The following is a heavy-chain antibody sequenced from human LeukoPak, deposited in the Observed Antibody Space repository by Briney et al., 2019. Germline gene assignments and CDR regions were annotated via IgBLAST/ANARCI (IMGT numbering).Heavy chain of an antibody. V-gene: IGHV3-15*01. Sequence: PGGSLRLSCAASGFTFSNAYMSWVRQAPGKGLEWVGLIKSKTNGGTTEYAAPVKGRFTISRDDSKNTLYLQMNSLKTEDTAVYYCATVALYWGQGTLVSVSS. CDR1: GFTFSNAY. J-gene: IGHJ4*02. CDR2: IKSKTNGGTT. CDR3: ATVALY.